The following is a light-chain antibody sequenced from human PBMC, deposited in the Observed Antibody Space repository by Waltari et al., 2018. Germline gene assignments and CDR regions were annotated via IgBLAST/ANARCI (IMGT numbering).Light chain of an antibody. CDR1: SSNIGSNT. Sequence: QSVLTQSPSVSGTPGHTVTISCSGSSSNIGSNTVTWYQQLPGTAPKLLIFSNEQRPAGVPSRFSGSHAGTSASLAISGIQSEAEAVYACATRDDTLNAYVLFGGGTKLTVL. V-gene: IGLV1-44*01. CDR2: SNE. CDR3: ATRDDTLNAYVL. J-gene: IGLJ2*01.